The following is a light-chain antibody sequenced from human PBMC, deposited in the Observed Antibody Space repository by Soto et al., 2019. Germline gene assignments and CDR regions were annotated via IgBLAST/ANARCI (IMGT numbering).Light chain of an antibody. CDR1: QSVSSN. CDR2: SAS. CDR3: QQYVIWPPTFT. V-gene: IGKV3-15*01. Sequence: IVMTQSPGTLSVSPGERVTLSCRASQSVSSNLAWYQQKPGQAPRLLIYSASTRATGSPARFSGSGSGTMFTLAITSLQSEDFAVYFCQQYVIWPPTFTFGQGTKLEIK. J-gene: IGKJ2*01.